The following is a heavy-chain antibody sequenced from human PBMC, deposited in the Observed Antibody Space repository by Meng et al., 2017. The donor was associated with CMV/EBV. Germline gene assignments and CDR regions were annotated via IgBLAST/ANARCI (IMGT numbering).Heavy chain of an antibody. D-gene: IGHD6-19*01. CDR3: ARGRGQWLPHYFDY. J-gene: IGHJ4*02. CDR2: IYYSGST. Sequence: GSLRLSCTVSGGSISSYYWSWIRQPPGKGLEWIGYIYYSGSTNYNPSLKSRVTISVDTSKNQFPLKLSSVTAADTAVYYCARGRGQWLPHYFDYWGQGTLVTVSS. V-gene: IGHV4-59*01. CDR1: GGSISSYY.